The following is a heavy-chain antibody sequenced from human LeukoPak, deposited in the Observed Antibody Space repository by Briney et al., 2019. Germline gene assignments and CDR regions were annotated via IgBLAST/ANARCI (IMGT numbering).Heavy chain of an antibody. D-gene: IGHD3-3*01. V-gene: IGHV3-21*01. CDR3: ARDFRSITIFGVVILDAFDI. CDR2: ISSSSSYI. CDR1: GFTFSSYS. J-gene: IGHJ3*02. Sequence: GGSLRLSCAASGFTFSSYSMNWVRQAPGKGLEWVSSISSSSSYIYYADSVKGRFTISRDNAKNSLYLQMNSLRAEDTAVYYCARDFRSITIFGVVILDAFDIWGQGTMVTVSS.